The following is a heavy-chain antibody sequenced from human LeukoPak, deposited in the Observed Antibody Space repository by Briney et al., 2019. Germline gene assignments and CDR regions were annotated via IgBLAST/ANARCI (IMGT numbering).Heavy chain of an antibody. D-gene: IGHD4-23*01. CDR1: GGSISSSSYY. J-gene: IGHJ1*01. V-gene: IGHV4-39*07. Sequence: SETLSLTCTVSGGSISSSSYYWGWIRQPPGKELEWIGEINHSGSTNYNPSLKSRVTISVDTSKNQFSLKLSSVTAADTAVYYCARGRIDYGGNSGAEYFQHWGQGTLVTVSS. CDR2: INHSGST. CDR3: ARGRIDYGGNSGAEYFQH.